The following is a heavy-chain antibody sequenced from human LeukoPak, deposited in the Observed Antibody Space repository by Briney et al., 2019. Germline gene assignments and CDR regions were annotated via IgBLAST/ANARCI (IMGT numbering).Heavy chain of an antibody. V-gene: IGHV1-2*02. J-gene: IGHJ5*02. CDR1: GYTFTGYY. CDR2: INPNSGGT. Sequence: GASVKVSCKASGYTFTGYYMHWVRQAPGQGLEWMGWINPNSGGTNYAQKFQGRVAMTRDTSISTAYMELSRLRSDDTGVYYCARGAPTYSYGLNWFDPWGQGTLVTVSS. D-gene: IGHD5-18*01. CDR3: ARGAPTYSYGLNWFDP.